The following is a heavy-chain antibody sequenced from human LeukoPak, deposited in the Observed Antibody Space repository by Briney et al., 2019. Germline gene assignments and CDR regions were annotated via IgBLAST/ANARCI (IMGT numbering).Heavy chain of an antibody. J-gene: IGHJ4*02. CDR1: GYTFTGYY. Sequence: ASVKVPCKASGYTFTGYYMHWVRQAPGQGLEWMGWINPNSGGTNYAQKFQGRVTMARDTSISTAYMELSRLRSDDTAVYYCARDLRCSSTSCYRGLFHYWGQGTLVTVSS. CDR2: INPNSGGT. D-gene: IGHD2-2*01. V-gene: IGHV1-2*02. CDR3: ARDLRCSSTSCYRGLFHY.